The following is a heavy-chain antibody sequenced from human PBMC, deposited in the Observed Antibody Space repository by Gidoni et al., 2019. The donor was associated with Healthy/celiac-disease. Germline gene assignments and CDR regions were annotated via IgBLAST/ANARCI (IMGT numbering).Heavy chain of an antibody. J-gene: IGHJ6*02. D-gene: IGHD5-18*01. CDR2: IYYSGST. CDR3: ARVLGGYSYGHYYYYGMDV. Sequence: QLQLQESGPGLVKPSETLSLTCTVPGGSISSSSYYWGWIRQPPGKGLEWIGSIYYSGSTYYNPSLKSRVTISVDTSKNQFSLKLSSVTAADTAVYYCARVLGGYSYGHYYYYGMDVWGQGTTVTVSS. V-gene: IGHV4-39*01. CDR1: GGSISSSSYY.